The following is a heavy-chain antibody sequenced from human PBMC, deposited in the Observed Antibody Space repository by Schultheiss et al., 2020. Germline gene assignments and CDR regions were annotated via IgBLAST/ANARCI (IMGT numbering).Heavy chain of an antibody. CDR2: ISSNGGST. V-gene: IGHV3-64*01. CDR1: GFTFSSYA. CDR3: ARGIGTTVTTYYYYYYGMDV. Sequence: CGSLRLSCAASGFTFSSYAMSWVRQAPGKGLEYVSAISSNGGSTYYANSVKGRFTISRDNSKNTLYLQMGSLRAEDMAVYYCARGIGTTVTTYYYYYYGMDVWGQGTTVTVSS. D-gene: IGHD4-17*01. J-gene: IGHJ6*02.